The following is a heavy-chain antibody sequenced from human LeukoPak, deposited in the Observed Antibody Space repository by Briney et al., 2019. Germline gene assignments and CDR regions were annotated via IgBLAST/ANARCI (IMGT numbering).Heavy chain of an antibody. J-gene: IGHJ3*02. CDR3: AGTTISGLLGDAFDI. D-gene: IGHD3/OR15-3a*01. CDR2: MYWDDDE. CDR1: GLSLTTSGVG. V-gene: IGHV2-5*02. Sequence: SGPTLVNPTQTLTLTCTLSGLSLTTSGVGVGWIRQPPGKALEWHAIMYWDDDERYSPSLKNRLTLTQDPSKTQVVLRMTNMDPADTGTYYCAGTTISGLLGDAFDIWGQGTMVTVFS.